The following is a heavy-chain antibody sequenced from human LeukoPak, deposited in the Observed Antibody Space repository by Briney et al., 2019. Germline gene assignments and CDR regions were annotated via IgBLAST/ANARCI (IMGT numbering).Heavy chain of an antibody. CDR1: GFTFSSYS. J-gene: IGHJ6*02. D-gene: IGHD6-13*01. V-gene: IGHV3-23*01. CDR3: AKDWRAAAVGYGMDV. Sequence: GGSLKLSCAASGFTFSSYSMSWVRQAPGEGLGGGSPISGSGGSTYYADSVKGRFTISRDNSKNTLYLQMNSLRAEDTAVYYCAKDWRAAAVGYGMDVWGQGTTVTVSS. CDR2: ISGSGGST.